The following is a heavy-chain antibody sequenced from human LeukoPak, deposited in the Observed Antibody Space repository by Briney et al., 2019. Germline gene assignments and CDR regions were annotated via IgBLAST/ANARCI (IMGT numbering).Heavy chain of an antibody. CDR3: ARVSKAGGSGWTYYIDY. CDR1: GYTFTTYG. CDR2: INPYNGNT. J-gene: IGHJ4*02. D-gene: IGHD6-19*01. Sequence: ASVKVSCKASGYTFTTYGVTWVRQAPGQGLECMGWINPYNGNTDSAQNFQGRVTMTTDTSTSTAYMELKSLRPDDTAVYYCARVSKAGGSGWTYYIDYWGQGTLVTVSS. V-gene: IGHV1-18*01.